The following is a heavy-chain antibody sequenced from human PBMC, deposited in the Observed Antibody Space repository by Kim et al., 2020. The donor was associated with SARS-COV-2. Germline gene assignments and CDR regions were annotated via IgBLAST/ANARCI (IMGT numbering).Heavy chain of an antibody. CDR1: GFTFSSYA. Sequence: GGSLRLSCAASGFTFSSYAMHWVRQAPGKGLEWVAVISYDGSNKYYADSVKGRFTISRDNSKNTLYLQMNSLRAEDTAVYYCARDLVSEGYFDYWGQGTLVTVSS. CDR3: ARDLVSEGYFDY. V-gene: IGHV3-30-3*01. D-gene: IGHD3-10*01. CDR2: ISYDGSNK. J-gene: IGHJ4*02.